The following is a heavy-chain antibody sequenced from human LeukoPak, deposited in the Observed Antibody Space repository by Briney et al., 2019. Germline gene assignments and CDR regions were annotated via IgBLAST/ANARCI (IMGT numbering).Heavy chain of an antibody. CDR3: AREMRSPRGGFDY. CDR1: SGSISSTSYY. CDR2: MYYSGST. Sequence: PSETLSLTCTVSSGSISSTSYYWGRIRQPPGMGLEWIGSMYYSGSTYYNPSLKSRVAISVDTSKSQFSLKLSSVTAADTAVYYCAREMRSPRGGFDYWDQGTLVTVSS. J-gene: IGHJ4*02. V-gene: IGHV4-39*07. D-gene: IGHD3-10*01.